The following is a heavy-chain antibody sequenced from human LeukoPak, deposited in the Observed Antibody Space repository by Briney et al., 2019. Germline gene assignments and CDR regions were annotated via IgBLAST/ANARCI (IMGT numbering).Heavy chain of an antibody. CDR2: IYPGDSDT. CDR3: ARAGYSNRWDGVDY. D-gene: IGHD2/OR15-2a*01. Sequence: GESLKISCKGSGYTFTNYWVGWVRQMPGKGLEFMGIIYPGDSDTRYSPSFQGQVTISVDKSINTAYLQWSSLKASDSAMYYCARAGYSNRWDGVDYWGQGTLVTVSS. V-gene: IGHV5-51*01. J-gene: IGHJ4*02. CDR1: GYTFTNYW.